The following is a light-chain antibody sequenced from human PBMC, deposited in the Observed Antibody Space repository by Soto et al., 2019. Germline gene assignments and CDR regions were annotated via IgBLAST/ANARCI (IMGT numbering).Light chain of an antibody. CDR3: GTWDNSLSGVV. CDR1: SSNIGNNY. J-gene: IGLJ3*02. V-gene: IGLV1-51*02. Sequence: QSVLTQPPSVSAAPGQTVTISCSGSSSNIGNNYVSWYQQLPGTAPKLLIYENNKRPSGIPDRFSGSKSGTSATLGITGLQTGDEADYYCGTWDNSLSGVVFGGGTKLTVL. CDR2: ENN.